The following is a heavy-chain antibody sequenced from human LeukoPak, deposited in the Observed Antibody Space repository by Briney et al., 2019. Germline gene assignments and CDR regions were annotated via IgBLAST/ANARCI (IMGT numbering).Heavy chain of an antibody. CDR1: GFTFSDYY. CDR2: ISSSGSTI. V-gene: IGHV3-11*01. J-gene: IGHJ4*02. Sequence: PGGSLRLSCAASGFTFSDYYMSWIRQAPGKGLEWVSYISSSGSTIYYADSVKGRFTISRDNAKNSLYLQMNSLRAEDTAVYYCGWFGELLDQRFDYWGQGTLVTVSS. CDR3: GWFGELLDQRFDY. D-gene: IGHD3-10*01.